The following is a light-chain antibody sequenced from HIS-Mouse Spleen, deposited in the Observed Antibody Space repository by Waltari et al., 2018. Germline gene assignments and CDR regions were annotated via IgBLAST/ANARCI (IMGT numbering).Light chain of an antibody. CDR3: QVWDSSSDHPYV. CDR2: DDS. Sequence: SYVLTQPPSASVAPGKTARITCGGNNIGSKSVHCYQQKPGQAPVLVVYDDSDRPSGIPERFSGSNSGNTATLTISRVEAGDEADYYCQVWDSSSDHPYVFGTGTKVTVL. V-gene: IGLV3-21*03. J-gene: IGLJ1*01. CDR1: NIGSKS.